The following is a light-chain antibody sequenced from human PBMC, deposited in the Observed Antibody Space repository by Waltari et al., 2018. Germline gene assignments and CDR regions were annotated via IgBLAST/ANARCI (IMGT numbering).Light chain of an antibody. CDR1: QSVLYSSNHKNY. J-gene: IGKJ1*01. Sequence: DIVMTQSPESLAVSLGERATINCKSSQSVLYSSNHKNYLAWYQQKPGKSPKLLMYWASTRESGVPDRFSGSGSETDFTLTISSLQAEDVAVYYCQQYYSTLSWTFGQGTKVEIK. CDR3: QQYYSTLSWT. V-gene: IGKV4-1*01. CDR2: WAS.